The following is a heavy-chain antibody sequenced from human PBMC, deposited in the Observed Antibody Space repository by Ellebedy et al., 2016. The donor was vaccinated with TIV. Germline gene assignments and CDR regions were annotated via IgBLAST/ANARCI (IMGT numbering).Heavy chain of an antibody. CDR3: ARHTGAARCFDP. D-gene: IGHD4-11*01. CDR1: GGTIISTNYH. J-gene: IGHJ5*02. V-gene: IGHV4-39*01. Sequence: SETLSLXXTVSGGTIISTNYHWAWIRQPTGKGLEWIGRIYYTGNTHHNPSLKSRVTISVDTSKNQFSLKLSSVTAADTAVYYCARHTGAARCFDPWGQGTLVTVSS. CDR2: IYYTGNT.